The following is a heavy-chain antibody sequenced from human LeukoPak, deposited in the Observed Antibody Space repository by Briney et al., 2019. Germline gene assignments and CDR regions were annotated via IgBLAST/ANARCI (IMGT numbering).Heavy chain of an antibody. D-gene: IGHD3-9*01. V-gene: IGHV3-23*01. J-gene: IGHJ6*04. CDR2: ISGSGGST. CDR3: ARVLYILRYFDY. CDR1: GFTFSSYA. Sequence: GGSLRPSCAASGFTFSSYAMSWVRQAPGKGLEWVSGISGSGGSTYYADPVKGRFTISRDNSKNTLYLQMNSLRAEDTAVYYCARVLYILRYFDYWGKGTTVTISS.